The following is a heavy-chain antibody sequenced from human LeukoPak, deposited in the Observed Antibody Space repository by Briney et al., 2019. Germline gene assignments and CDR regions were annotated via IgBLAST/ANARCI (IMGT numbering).Heavy chain of an antibody. V-gene: IGHV1-2*02. CDR3: ARDWSTMIVVVPPAFDY. J-gene: IGHJ4*02. Sequence: ASVKVSCKASGYTFTGYYMHWVRQAPGQGLEWMGWINPNSGGTNYAQKFQGRVTMTRDTSISTAHMELSRLRSDDTAVYYCARDWSTMIVVVPPAFDYWGQGTLVTVSS. CDR1: GYTFTGYY. D-gene: IGHD3-22*01. CDR2: INPNSGGT.